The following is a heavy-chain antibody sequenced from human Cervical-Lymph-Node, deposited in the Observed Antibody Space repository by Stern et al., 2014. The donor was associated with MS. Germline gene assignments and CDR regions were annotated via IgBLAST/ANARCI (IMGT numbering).Heavy chain of an antibody. V-gene: IGHV3-33*01. J-gene: IGHJ6*02. CDR1: GFTLSSYG. CDR3: AREGGYSSDWSVYHYYGMDV. CDR2: IWYDGSNK. Sequence: DQLVESGGGVVQPGTSLSLSCAASGFTLSSYGMHWVRQAPGKGLEWVAVIWYDGSNKYHADSVKGRFTVSRDNSKNTLYLKMNSLRVEDTAVYYCAREGGYSSDWSVYHYYGMDVWGQGTTVTVSS. D-gene: IGHD6-19*01.